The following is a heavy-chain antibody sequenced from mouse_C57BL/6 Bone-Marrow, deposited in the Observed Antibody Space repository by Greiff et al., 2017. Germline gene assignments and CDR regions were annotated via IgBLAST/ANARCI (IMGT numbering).Heavy chain of an antibody. Sequence: VQVVESGGDLVKPGGYLKLSCAASGFPFSSYGMSWVRQTPDKRLEWVATISSGGSYTYYPDRVKGRFTISRDNAKNTLYLQMSSLKSEDTAMYYCARQRTGTIDYWGQGTTLTVSS. CDR1: GFPFSSYG. D-gene: IGHD4-1*01. V-gene: IGHV5-6*01. J-gene: IGHJ2*01. CDR2: ISSGGSYT. CDR3: ARQRTGTIDY.